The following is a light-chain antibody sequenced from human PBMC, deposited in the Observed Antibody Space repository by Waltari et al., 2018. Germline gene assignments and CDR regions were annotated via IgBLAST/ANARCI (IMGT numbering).Light chain of an antibody. CDR3: QTWGTGIRWV. CDR2: VNSDGSH. CDR1: SGHSSYA. Sequence: QLVLTQSPSASASLGASVKLTCTLNSGHSSYAIAWHQQQPEKGPRYLMNVNSDGSHSKGDGIPDRVSGSSSGAERYLTISSLQSEDEADYYCQTWGTGIRWVFGGGTKLTVL. V-gene: IGLV4-69*01. J-gene: IGLJ3*02.